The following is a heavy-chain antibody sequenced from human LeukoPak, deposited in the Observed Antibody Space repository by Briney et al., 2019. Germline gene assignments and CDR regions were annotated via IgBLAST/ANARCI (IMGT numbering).Heavy chain of an antibody. D-gene: IGHD3-3*01. CDR2: INPNSSGT. V-gene: IGHV1-2*06. Sequence: ASVKVSCKASGYTFTGYYMHWVRQAPGQGLGWMGRINPNSSGTNYAQKFQGRVTMTRDTSISTAYMELSRLRSDDTAVYYCANGITIFGVGTPVGYFQHWGQGTLVTVSS. J-gene: IGHJ1*01. CDR3: ANGITIFGVGTPVGYFQH. CDR1: GYTFTGYY.